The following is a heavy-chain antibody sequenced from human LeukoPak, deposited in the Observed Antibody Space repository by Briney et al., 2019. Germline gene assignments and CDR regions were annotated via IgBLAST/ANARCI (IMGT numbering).Heavy chain of an antibody. CDR2: ISSSSSYI. CDR3: ARDRSIPAHPVYFNL. V-gene: IGHV3-21*01. CDR1: GFTFSSYS. Sequence: GGSLRLSCAASGFTFSSYSMNWVRQAPGKGLEWVSSISSSSSYIYYADSVKGRFTISRDNAKNSLYLQMNSLRAEDTAVYYCARDRSIPAHPVYFNLWGRGTLVTVPS. J-gene: IGHJ2*01. D-gene: IGHD6-6*01.